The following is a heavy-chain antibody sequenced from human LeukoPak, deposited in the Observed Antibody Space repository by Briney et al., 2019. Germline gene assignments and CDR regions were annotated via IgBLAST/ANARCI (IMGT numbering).Heavy chain of an antibody. V-gene: IGHV3-73*01. J-gene: IGHJ4*02. Sequence: PGGSLRLSYAAAGFTFSDSAMHWVRQASGKGLEWIGHIRSKANGYATAYAASVKDRFTISRDDSKNTAYLQMNSLKTEDTAVYYCTRLSGDLTFDYWGQGTLVTVSS. CDR2: IRSKANGYAT. D-gene: IGHD6-25*01. CDR3: TRLSGDLTFDY. CDR1: GFTFSDSA.